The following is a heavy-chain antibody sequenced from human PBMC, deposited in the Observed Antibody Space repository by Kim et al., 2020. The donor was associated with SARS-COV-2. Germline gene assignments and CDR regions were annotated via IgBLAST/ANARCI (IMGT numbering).Heavy chain of an antibody. CDR3: ARRGYTGHVPRWSDY. CDR1: GGSISSSSYY. Sequence: SETLSLTCTVSGGSISSSSYYWGWIRQPPGKGLEWIGSIYYSGSTYYNPSLKSRVTISVDTSKNQFSLKLSSVTAADTAVYYCARRGYTGHVPRWSDYWGQGTLVTVSS. CDR2: IYYSGST. J-gene: IGHJ4*02. D-gene: IGHD5-18*01. V-gene: IGHV4-39*01.